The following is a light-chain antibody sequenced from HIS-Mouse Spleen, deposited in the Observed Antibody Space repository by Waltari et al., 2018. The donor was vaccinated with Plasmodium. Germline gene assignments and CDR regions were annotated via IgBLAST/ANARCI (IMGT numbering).Light chain of an antibody. V-gene: IGLV3-1*01. CDR3: QAWDSSTVV. CDR2: QDS. Sequence: SYELTQPPSVSVSPGRTASITCSGDKLGYKYACWYQQKPGQSPVLVSYQDSKRPSGIPERFSGSNSGNTATLTISGTQAMDEADYYCQAWDSSTVVFGGGTKLTVL. J-gene: IGLJ2*01. CDR1: KLGYKY.